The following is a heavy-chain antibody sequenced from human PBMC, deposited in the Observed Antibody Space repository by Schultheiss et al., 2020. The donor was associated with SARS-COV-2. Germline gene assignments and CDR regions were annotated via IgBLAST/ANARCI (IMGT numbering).Heavy chain of an antibody. J-gene: IGHJ3*02. V-gene: IGHV4-34*01. CDR1: GGSFSGYY. CDR3: ASWHYYGSGSYIFAI. D-gene: IGHD3-10*01. CDR2: INHSGST. Sequence: SQTLSLTCAVYGGSFSGYYWSWIRQPPGKGLEWIGEINHSGSTNYNPSLKSRVTISVDTSKNQFSLKLSSVTAADTAVYYCASWHYYGSGSYIFAIWGQGTMVTVSS.